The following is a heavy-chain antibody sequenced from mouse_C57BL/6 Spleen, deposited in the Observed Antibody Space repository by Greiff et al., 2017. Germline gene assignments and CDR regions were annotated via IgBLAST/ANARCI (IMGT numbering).Heavy chain of an antibody. V-gene: IGHV1-81*01. CDR3: ARFHGSSGFDY. CDR2: IYPRSGNT. Sequence: VKLQESGAELARPGASVKLSCKASGYTFTSYGISWVKQRTGQGLEWIGEIYPRSGNTYYNEKFKGKATLTADKSSSTAYMELRSLTSEDSAVYFCARFHGSSGFDYWGQGTTLTVSS. J-gene: IGHJ2*01. D-gene: IGHD1-1*01. CDR1: GYTFTSYG.